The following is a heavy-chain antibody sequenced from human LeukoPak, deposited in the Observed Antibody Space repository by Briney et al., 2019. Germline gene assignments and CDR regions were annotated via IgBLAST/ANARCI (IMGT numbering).Heavy chain of an antibody. CDR1: GFTFSNCA. J-gene: IGHJ4*02. CDR2: ISYDGSNT. D-gene: IGHD6-6*01. CDR3: ARDRGSSFLSFDY. V-gene: IGHV3-30-3*01. Sequence: PGGSLRLSCAASGFTFSNCAMHWVRQAPGKGLEWVALISYDGSNTFYADSVKGRFTISRGNAKNSLYLQMNSLRVEDTAVYYCARDRGSSFLSFDYWGQGTLVTVSS.